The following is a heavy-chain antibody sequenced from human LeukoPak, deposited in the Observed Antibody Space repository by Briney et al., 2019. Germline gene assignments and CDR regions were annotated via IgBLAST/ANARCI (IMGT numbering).Heavy chain of an antibody. CDR3: ASGRRITMIVVVISGAFDI. Sequence: SETLSLTCTVSGGSISSGGYYWSRIRQHPGKGLEWIGYIYYSGSTYYNPSLKSRVTISVDTPKNQFSLKLSSVTAADTAVYYCASGRRITMIVVVISGAFDIWGQGTMVTVSS. J-gene: IGHJ3*02. V-gene: IGHV4-31*03. CDR2: IYYSGST. CDR1: GGSISSGGYY. D-gene: IGHD3-22*01.